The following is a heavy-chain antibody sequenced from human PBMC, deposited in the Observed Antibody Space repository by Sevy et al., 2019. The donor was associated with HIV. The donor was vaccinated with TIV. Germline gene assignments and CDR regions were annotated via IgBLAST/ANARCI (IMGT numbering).Heavy chain of an antibody. CDR1: GFTFGTHA. D-gene: IGHD3-3*01. Sequence: GGSLRLSCATSGFTFGTHAMSWVRQAPGKGLEWVSGISGSGGSTYYADSVKGRFTISRDKSKKTLYLQVNSLRAEDTAVYYCAKGVYDFWSRRSDIFDIWGQGTMVTVSS. CDR3: AKGVYDFWSRRSDIFDI. V-gene: IGHV3-23*01. CDR2: ISGSGGST. J-gene: IGHJ3*02.